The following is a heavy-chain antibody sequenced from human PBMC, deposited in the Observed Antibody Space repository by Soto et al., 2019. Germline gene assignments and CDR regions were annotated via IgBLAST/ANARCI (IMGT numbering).Heavy chain of an antibody. CDR2: IYYSGST. J-gene: IGHJ4*02. Sequence: ETLSLTGTVSVGSISSYYWSWIRQRPGKGLEWIGYIYYSGSTNYNPSLKSRVTISVDTSKNQFSLKLSSVTAADTAVYYCARKGYSYGYTSFDYWGQGTLVTVSS. D-gene: IGHD5-18*01. V-gene: IGHV4-59*01. CDR3: ARKGYSYGYTSFDY. CDR1: VGSISSYY.